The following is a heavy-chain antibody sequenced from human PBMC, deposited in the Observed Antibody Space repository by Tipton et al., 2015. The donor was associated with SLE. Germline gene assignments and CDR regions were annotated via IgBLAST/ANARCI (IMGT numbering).Heavy chain of an antibody. D-gene: IGHD4-23*01. J-gene: IGHJ4*02. V-gene: IGHV3-7*03. CDR1: GFTFSGYL. CDR3: ATVVTQAYFFDY. Sequence: QLVQSGGGLVQPGGSLRLSCAASGFTFSGYLMGWVRQAPGKGLEWVAEIKQDGSEKFYVDSVQGRFIVSRDNTKNSLYLQMNRLRTEDTAVYYCATVVTQAYFFDYWGQGTLVTVSS. CDR2: IKQDGSEK.